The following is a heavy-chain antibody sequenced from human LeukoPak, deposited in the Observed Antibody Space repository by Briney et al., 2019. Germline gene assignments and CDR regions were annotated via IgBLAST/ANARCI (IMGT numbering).Heavy chain of an antibody. J-gene: IGHJ4*02. D-gene: IGHD5-18*01. CDR3: AKVGTAMAYSDY. CDR2: ISGSGGST. V-gene: IGHV3-23*01. Sequence: GGSLRLSCAASGFTFSSYAMSWVRQAPGKGLEWVSGISGSGGSTYFADSVKGRFTISRDNSKNTLYLQMNSLRAEDTAVYYCAKVGTAMAYSDYWGQGTLVTVSS. CDR1: GFTFSSYA.